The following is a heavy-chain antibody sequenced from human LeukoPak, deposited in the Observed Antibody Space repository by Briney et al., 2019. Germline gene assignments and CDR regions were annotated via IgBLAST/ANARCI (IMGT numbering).Heavy chain of an antibody. CDR2: ISSSSSTI. CDR3: ARDEEYDFWSGYYVY. Sequence: GGSLRLSCAASGFTFSNYSVNWVRQAPGKGLEWVSYISSSSSTIYYADSVKGRFTIPRDNAKNSLYLQMNSLRDEDTAVYYCARDEEYDFWSGYYVYWGQGTLVTVSS. V-gene: IGHV3-48*02. CDR1: GFTFSNYS. D-gene: IGHD3-3*01. J-gene: IGHJ4*02.